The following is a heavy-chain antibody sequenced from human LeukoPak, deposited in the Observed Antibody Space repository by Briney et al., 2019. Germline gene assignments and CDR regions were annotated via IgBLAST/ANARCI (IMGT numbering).Heavy chain of an antibody. Sequence: KSSETLSLTCTVSGGSISSYYWSWIRQPPGKGLEWIGYIYYSGSTYYNPSLKSRVTISVDTSKNQFSLKLSSVTAADTAVYYCARDYGSGSLPRGFFDYWGQGTLVTVSS. J-gene: IGHJ4*02. CDR3: ARDYGSGSLPRGFFDY. D-gene: IGHD3-10*01. CDR1: GGSISSYY. CDR2: IYYSGST. V-gene: IGHV4-59*12.